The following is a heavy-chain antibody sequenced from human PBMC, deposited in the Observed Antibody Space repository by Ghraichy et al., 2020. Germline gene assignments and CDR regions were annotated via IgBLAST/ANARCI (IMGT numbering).Heavy chain of an antibody. D-gene: IGHD1-1*01. V-gene: IGHV1-8*01. CDR3: ARGIDAGIDF. Sequence: ASVKVSCKASGYTFTSYDINWVRQAPGQGLEWMGWVRPDRDDTGYAQKFQGRVTMTRDTSINTVYMELSSLTSEDTAVYYCARGIDAGIDFWGQGTLVTVSS. CDR1: GYTFTSYD. CDR2: VRPDRDDT. J-gene: IGHJ4*02.